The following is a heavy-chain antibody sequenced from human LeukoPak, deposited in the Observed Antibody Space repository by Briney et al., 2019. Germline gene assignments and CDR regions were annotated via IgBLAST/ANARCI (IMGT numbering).Heavy chain of an antibody. D-gene: IGHD3-10*01. Sequence: GGSLRLSCVASGFTFSSYSMNWVRQAPGKGLEWVSFISSSSSYIYYADSVKGRFTISRDTSKNTLYLQMNSLRTEDTAVYYCAKDLMRDRWFGESWGQGTLVTVSS. J-gene: IGHJ5*02. CDR1: GFTFSSYS. V-gene: IGHV3-21*01. CDR2: ISSSSSYI. CDR3: AKDLMRDRWFGES.